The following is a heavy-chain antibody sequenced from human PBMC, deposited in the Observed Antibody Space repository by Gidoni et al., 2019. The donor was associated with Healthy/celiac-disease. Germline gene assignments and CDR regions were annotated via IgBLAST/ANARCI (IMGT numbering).Heavy chain of an antibody. CDR2: IYPGDSDT. J-gene: IGHJ4*02. D-gene: IGHD1-26*01. CDR1: AYSVTSYW. CDR3: ASVNSGSYGYYFDY. V-gene: IGHV5-51*03. Sequence: EVQLLQSGAEVKQPGQSLMISCKGSAYSVTSYWIGWVRQMPGKGLEWMGIIYPGDSDTRYRPSFQGQVTISADKSISTAYLQWSSLKASDTAMYYCASVNSGSYGYYFDYWGQGTLVTVSS.